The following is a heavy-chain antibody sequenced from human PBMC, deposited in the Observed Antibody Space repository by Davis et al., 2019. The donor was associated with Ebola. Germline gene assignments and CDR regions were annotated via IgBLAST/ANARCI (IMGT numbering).Heavy chain of an antibody. V-gene: IGHV4-59*08. J-gene: IGHJ3*02. CDR3: ARRERDAFDI. Sequence: SETLSLTCAVYGGSFSGYYWSWFRQPPGKGLQWIGVIYYSGDTHYNPSLKSRVTMSVDTSENQFSLKLNSVTAEDTAIYYCARRERDAFDIWGQGAMVTVSS. CDR2: IYYSGDT. CDR1: GGSFSGYY.